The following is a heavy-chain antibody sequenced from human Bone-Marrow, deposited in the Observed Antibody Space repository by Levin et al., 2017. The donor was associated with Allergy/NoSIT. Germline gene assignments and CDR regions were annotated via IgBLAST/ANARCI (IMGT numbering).Heavy chain of an antibody. V-gene: IGHV3-23*01. CDR1: GFTFRSYV. J-gene: IGHJ4*02. Sequence: PGGSLRLSCAASGFTFRSYVMSWVRQAPGKGLEWVSVISGSGESTYYAGSVKGRFSISRDNSKDTLYLQMNSLSAEDTAVYYCAKDLRRAGGNPVLLPAAISAFDYWGQGVLVTVSS. CDR3: AKDLRRAGGNPVLLPAAISAFDY. D-gene: IGHD2-2*01. CDR2: ISGSGEST.